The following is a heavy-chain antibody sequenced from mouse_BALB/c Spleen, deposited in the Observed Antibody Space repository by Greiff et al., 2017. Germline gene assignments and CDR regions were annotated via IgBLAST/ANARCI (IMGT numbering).Heavy chain of an antibody. V-gene: IGHV5-6-3*01. J-gene: IGHJ2*01. CDR2: INSNGGST. CDR3: ARAEGDGYYYFDY. Sequence: EVQGVESGGGLVQPGGSLKLSCAASGFTFSSYGMSWVRQTPDKRLELVATINSNGGSTYYPDSVKGRFTISRDNAKNTLYLQMSSLKSEDTAMYYCARAEGDGYYYFDYWGQGTTLTVSS. D-gene: IGHD2-3*01. CDR1: GFTFSSYG.